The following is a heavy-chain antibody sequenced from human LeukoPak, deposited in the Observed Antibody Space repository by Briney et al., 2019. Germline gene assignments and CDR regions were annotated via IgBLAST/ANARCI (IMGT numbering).Heavy chain of an antibody. Sequence: SETLSLTCTVSGGSISSYYWSWIRQPPGKGLEWIGYIHYRGSTTYNPSLKSRATISVDASKNQFSLKLSSVTAADTAVYYCARGFAYGDTGSFDYWGQGTLVAVSS. J-gene: IGHJ4*02. V-gene: IGHV4-59*01. CDR1: GGSISSYY. CDR3: ARGFAYGDTGSFDY. CDR2: IHYRGST. D-gene: IGHD4-17*01.